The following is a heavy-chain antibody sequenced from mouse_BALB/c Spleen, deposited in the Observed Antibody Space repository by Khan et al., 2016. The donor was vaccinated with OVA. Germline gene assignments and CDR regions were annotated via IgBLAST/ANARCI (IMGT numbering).Heavy chain of an antibody. V-gene: IGHV1-20*02. CDR1: GFSFTSFF. CDR2: INPNIGET. D-gene: IGHD1-1*01. J-gene: IGHJ2*01. CDR3: ARKNGRGVDY. Sequence: VQLQQSGPELVQPGASVKISCTASGFSFTSFFMSWVLLTHGKSLEWIGRINPNIGETFYHHKFKGQATLTVDESSSTAHMELRSLASDDTAVFVCARKNGRGVDYWGQGTTLTVSS.